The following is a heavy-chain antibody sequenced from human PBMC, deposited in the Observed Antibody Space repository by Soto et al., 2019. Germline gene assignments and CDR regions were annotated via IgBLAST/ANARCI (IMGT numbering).Heavy chain of an antibody. CDR2: IYYSGST. V-gene: IGHV4-61*01. J-gene: IGHJ4*02. D-gene: IGHD6-19*01. CDR3: ERVNQWLANSFDY. Sequence: SETLSLTCTVSGGSVSSGSYYWSWIRQPPGKGLEWIGYIYYSGSTNYNPSLKSRVTISVDTSKNQFSLKLSSVTAADTAVYYCERVNQWLANSFDYWGQGTMGSVSA. CDR1: GGSVSSGSYY.